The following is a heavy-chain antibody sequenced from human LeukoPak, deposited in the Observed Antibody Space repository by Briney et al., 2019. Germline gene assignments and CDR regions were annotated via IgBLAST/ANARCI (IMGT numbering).Heavy chain of an antibody. CDR2: IQEDGGTK. CDR3: ARDQGSVWGDYGMDV. J-gene: IGHJ6*02. CDR1: GFTFSSYW. V-gene: IGHV3-7*03. D-gene: IGHD3-10*01. Sequence: GGSLRLSCAASGFTFSSYWMTWVRQAPGKGLEWVANIQEDGGTKYYVDSVRGRFTISRDNAKNSLYLQMNSLRAEDTAVYYCARDQGSVWGDYGMDVWGQGTTVTVSS.